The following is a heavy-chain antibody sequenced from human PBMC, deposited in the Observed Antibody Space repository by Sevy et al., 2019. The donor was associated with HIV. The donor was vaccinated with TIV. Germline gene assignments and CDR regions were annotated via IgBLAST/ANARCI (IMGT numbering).Heavy chain of an antibody. J-gene: IGHJ5*02. CDR3: ARVLYDFWSGYFNWFDP. Sequence: GGSLRLSCAASGFTFSSYSMNWVRQAPGKGLEWVSSISSSSSYIYYADSVKGRFTISRDNAKNSLYLQMNSLRAEDTAVYYCARVLYDFWSGYFNWFDPWGQGTLVTVSS. D-gene: IGHD3-3*01. CDR1: GFTFSSYS. CDR2: ISSSSSYI. V-gene: IGHV3-21*01.